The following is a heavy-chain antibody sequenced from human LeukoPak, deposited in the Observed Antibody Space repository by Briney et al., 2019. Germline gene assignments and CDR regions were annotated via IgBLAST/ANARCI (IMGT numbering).Heavy chain of an antibody. V-gene: IGHV3-23*01. CDR1: GFTFSNYA. Sequence: PGGSLRLSCAASGFTFSNYAMSWVRQAPGKGLEWVSGISGSGGSTYYADPVKGRFTISRDNSKNTLYLQMNSLRAEDTAVYYCAKGVIPAVDYWGQGTLVTVSS. CDR3: AKGVIPAVDY. CDR2: ISGSGGST. J-gene: IGHJ4*02. D-gene: IGHD2-2*01.